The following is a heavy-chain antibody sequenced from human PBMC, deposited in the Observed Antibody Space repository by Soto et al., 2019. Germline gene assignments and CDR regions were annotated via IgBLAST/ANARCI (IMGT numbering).Heavy chain of an antibody. Sequence: PGGSLRLSCAASGFTFSSYGMHWVRQAPGKGLEWVAVIWYDGSNKYYADSVKGRFTISRDNSKNTLYLQMNSLRAEDTAVYYCARDREQWLVSNWFDPWGQGTLVTVSS. V-gene: IGHV3-33*01. CDR2: IWYDGSNK. J-gene: IGHJ5*02. D-gene: IGHD6-19*01. CDR3: ARDREQWLVSNWFDP. CDR1: GFTFSSYG.